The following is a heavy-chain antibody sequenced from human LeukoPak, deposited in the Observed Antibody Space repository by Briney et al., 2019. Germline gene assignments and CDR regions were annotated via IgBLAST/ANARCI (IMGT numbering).Heavy chain of an antibody. Sequence: GGSLRLSCAASGFTFSSYAMSWVRQAPGKGLEWVSTISGSGGSTYYADSVKGRFTISRDNSKNTLYLQMNSLRAEDTAVYYCARDWQQLVLGWFDPWGQGTLVTVSS. CDR1: GFTFSSYA. J-gene: IGHJ5*02. D-gene: IGHD6-13*01. CDR2: ISGSGGST. CDR3: ARDWQQLVLGWFDP. V-gene: IGHV3-23*01.